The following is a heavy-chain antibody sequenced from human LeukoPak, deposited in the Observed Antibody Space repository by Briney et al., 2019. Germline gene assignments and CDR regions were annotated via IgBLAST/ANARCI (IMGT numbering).Heavy chain of an antibody. CDR1: GGSISSSSYY. D-gene: IGHD4-17*01. J-gene: IGHJ4*02. CDR2: IYYSGST. CDR3: ARVITVTTDPGFDY. Sequence: KPSETLSLTCTVSGGSISSSSYYWGWIRQPPGKGLEWIGSIYYSGSTYYNPSLKSRVTISVDTSKNQFSLKLSSVTAADTAVYYCARVITVTTDPGFDYWGQGTLVTVSS. V-gene: IGHV4-39*07.